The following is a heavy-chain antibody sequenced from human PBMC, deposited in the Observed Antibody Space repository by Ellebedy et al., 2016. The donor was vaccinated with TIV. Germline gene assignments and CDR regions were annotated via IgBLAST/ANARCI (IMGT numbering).Heavy chain of an antibody. J-gene: IGHJ4*02. CDR2: ITGIGGGT. CDR1: GFTVSSNY. Sequence: PGGSLRLSCAASGFTVSSNYMSWVRQAPGKGLEWVSAITGIGGGTYYADSVKGRFTISRDNSKNTLYLHMNSLRAEDTAVYYCAKGYMSPFDYWGQGILVTVSS. CDR3: AKGYMSPFDY. V-gene: IGHV3-23*01. D-gene: IGHD2-2*02.